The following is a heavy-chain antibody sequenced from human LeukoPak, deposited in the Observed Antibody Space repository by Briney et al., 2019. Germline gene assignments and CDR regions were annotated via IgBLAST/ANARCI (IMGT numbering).Heavy chain of an antibody. CDR2: INHSGST. CDR1: GGSFSGYY. J-gene: IGHJ5*02. CDR3: ARVQLIVVVPAAMHRWFDP. Sequence: SETLSLTCAVYGGSFSGYYWSWIRQPPGKGLEWIGEINHSGSTSYNPSLKSRVTISVDKSKNQFSLKLSSVTAADTAVYYCARVQLIVVVPAAMHRWFDPWGQGTLVTVSS. V-gene: IGHV4-34*01. D-gene: IGHD2-2*01.